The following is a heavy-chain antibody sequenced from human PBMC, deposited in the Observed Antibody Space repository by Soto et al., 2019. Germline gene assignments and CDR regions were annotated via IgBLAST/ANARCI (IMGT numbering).Heavy chain of an antibody. Sequence: QITLKESGPTLVKPTQTLTLTCTFSGFSLSTSRVGVGWIRQPQGKDLEWLALIYWDDDKRYSPSLKSRLTITKGTSKNQVVLTMTNADPVDTATYYCVHTSGSGNSACFDYWGQGTLVTVSS. CDR3: VHTSGSGNSACFDY. V-gene: IGHV2-5*02. J-gene: IGHJ4*02. D-gene: IGHD3-10*01. CDR2: IYWDDDK. CDR1: GFSLSTSRVG.